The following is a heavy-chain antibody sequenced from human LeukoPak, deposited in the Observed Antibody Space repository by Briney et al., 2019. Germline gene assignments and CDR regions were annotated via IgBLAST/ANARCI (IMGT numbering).Heavy chain of an antibody. CDR3: ARESGSYLWRSWLNP. CDR1: GGSINSYY. D-gene: IGHD3-16*01. CDR2: IYNSGNI. J-gene: IGHJ5*02. Sequence: NPSETLPLTCTVSGGSINSYYWTWIRQPPGKGLEWIGNIYNSGNINYNPSLKSRVTISVDTSKNQFSLKLNSVTAADTAVYYCARESGSYLWRSWLNPWGQGTLVTVSS. V-gene: IGHV4-59*01.